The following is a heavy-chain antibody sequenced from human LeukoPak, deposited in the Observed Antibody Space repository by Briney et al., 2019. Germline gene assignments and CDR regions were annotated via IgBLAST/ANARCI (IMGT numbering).Heavy chain of an antibody. CDR3: ARVSSGYYYYGMDV. J-gene: IGHJ6*02. V-gene: IGHV4-59*01. Sequence: SETLSLTCTVSGGSSSSYYWSWIRQPPGKGLEWIGYIYYSGSTNYNPSLKSRVTISVDTSKNQFSLKLSSVTAADTAVYYCARVSSGYYYYGMDVWGQGTTVTVSS. D-gene: IGHD6-19*01. CDR2: IYYSGST. CDR1: GGSSSSYY.